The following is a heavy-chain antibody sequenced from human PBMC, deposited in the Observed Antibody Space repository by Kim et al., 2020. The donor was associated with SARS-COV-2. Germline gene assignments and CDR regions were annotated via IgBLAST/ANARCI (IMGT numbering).Heavy chain of an antibody. Sequence: GASLQISCKGSGYSFTSYWISWVRQMPGKGLEWMGRIDPSDSYTNYSPSFQGHVTISADKSISTAYLQWSSLKASDTAMYYCASGGAGGSSGWYYFDYWGQGTLVTVSS. CDR2: IDPSDSYT. CDR1: GYSFTSYW. J-gene: IGHJ4*02. D-gene: IGHD6-19*01. CDR3: ASGGAGGSSGWYYFDY. V-gene: IGHV5-10-1*01.